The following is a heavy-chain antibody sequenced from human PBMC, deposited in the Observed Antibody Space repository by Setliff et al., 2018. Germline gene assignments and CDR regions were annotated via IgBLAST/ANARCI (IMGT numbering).Heavy chain of an antibody. Sequence: GGSLRLSCAASGFTFSNYAMSWVRQAPGKGLEWVSAVSGSGGSTYYADSVKGRFTISRDNSKNTLYLQMNSLRAEDTAVYYCVRDLHWGFDYWGLGTLVTVSS. J-gene: IGHJ4*02. CDR3: VRDLHWGFDY. V-gene: IGHV3-23*01. CDR1: GFTFSNYA. CDR2: VSGSGGST. D-gene: IGHD7-27*01.